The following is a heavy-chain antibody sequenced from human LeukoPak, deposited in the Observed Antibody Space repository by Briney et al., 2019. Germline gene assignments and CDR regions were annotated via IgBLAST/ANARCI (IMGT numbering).Heavy chain of an antibody. D-gene: IGHD2-2*01. V-gene: IGHV1-8*03. CDR2: MNPNSGNT. CDR1: GYTFTSYD. Sequence: ASVKVSCKASGYTFTSYDINWVRQATGQGLEWMGWMNPNSGNTGYAQKFQGRVTITRNTSISTAYMELSRLRSDDTAVYYCARDWGVPAVDYWGQGTLVTVSS. J-gene: IGHJ4*02. CDR3: ARDWGVPAVDY.